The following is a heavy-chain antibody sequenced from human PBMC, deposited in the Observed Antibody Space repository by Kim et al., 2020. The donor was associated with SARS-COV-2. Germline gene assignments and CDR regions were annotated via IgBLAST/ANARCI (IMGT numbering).Heavy chain of an antibody. CDR3: ARGHDYGDSNAP. Sequence: SETLSLTCTVSGGSISSSSYYWGWIRQPPGKGLEWIGSIYYSGSTYYNPSLKSRVTISVDTSENQFSLKLSSVTAADTAVYYCARGHDYGDSNAPWGQGTLVTVSS. J-gene: IGHJ5*02. D-gene: IGHD4-17*01. CDR2: IYYSGST. V-gene: IGHV4-39*01. CDR1: GGSISSSSYY.